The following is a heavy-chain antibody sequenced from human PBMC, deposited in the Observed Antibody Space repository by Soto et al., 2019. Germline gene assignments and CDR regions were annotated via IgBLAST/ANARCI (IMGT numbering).Heavy chain of an antibody. V-gene: IGHV3-30-3*01. D-gene: IGHD4-17*01. CDR2: ISYDGSNK. J-gene: IGHJ3*02. CDR3: ARDKNPLMTTVTTDAFDI. Sequence: QVQLVESGGGVVQPGRSLRLSCAASGFTFSSYAMHWVRQAPGKGLEWVAVISYDGSNKYYADSVKGRFTISRDNSKNTLYLQMNSLRAEDTAVYYCARDKNPLMTTVTTDAFDIWGQGTMVTVSS. CDR1: GFTFSSYA.